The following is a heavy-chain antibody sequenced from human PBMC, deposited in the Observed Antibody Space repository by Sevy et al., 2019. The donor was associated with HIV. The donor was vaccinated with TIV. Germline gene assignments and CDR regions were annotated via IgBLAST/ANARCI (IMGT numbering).Heavy chain of an antibody. V-gene: IGHV4-59*08. CDR2: IYYNGHI. J-gene: IGHJ4*02. CDR3: AGENAWGRGYS. CDR1: GGSITSLY. D-gene: IGHD1-26*01. Sequence: SETLSLTCTVSGGSITSLYWNWIRQPPGKGLEWIANIYYNGHINYNPSLKSRVTFTLDASTNQFCLGLSSVTAADTAMYYCAGENAWGRGYSWGQGTLVTVSS.